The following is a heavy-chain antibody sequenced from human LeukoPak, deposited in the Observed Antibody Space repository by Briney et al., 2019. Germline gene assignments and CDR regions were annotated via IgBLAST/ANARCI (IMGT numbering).Heavy chain of an antibody. J-gene: IGHJ4*02. CDR2: ISAYNGNT. CDR3: ARDYYDSSGYIQ. CDR1: GYTFTGYY. V-gene: IGHV1-18*04. D-gene: IGHD3-22*01. Sequence: ASVKVTCKASGYTFTGYYMHWVRQAPGQGLEWMGWISAYNGNTNYAQKLQGRVTMTTDTSTSTAYMELRSLRSDDTAVYYCARDYYDSSGYIQWGQGTLVTVSS.